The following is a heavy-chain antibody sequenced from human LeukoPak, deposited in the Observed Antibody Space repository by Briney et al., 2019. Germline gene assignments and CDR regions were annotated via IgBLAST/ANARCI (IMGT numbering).Heavy chain of an antibody. J-gene: IGHJ6*03. V-gene: IGHV3-7*01. CDR3: ARRESALWFGEFPYYYYYYMDV. CDR1: GFTFSSYW. Sequence: GGSLRLSCAASGFTFSSYWMNWVRQAPGKGLEWVANIKQDGSEKYYVDSVKGRFTISRDNAKNSLYLQMNSLRAEDTAVYYCARRESALWFGEFPYYYYYYMDVWGKGTTVTVSS. CDR2: IKQDGSEK. D-gene: IGHD3-10*01.